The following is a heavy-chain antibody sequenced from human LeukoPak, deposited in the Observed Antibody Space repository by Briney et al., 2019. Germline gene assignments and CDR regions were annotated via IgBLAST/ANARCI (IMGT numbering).Heavy chain of an antibody. CDR3: AGWTTLLTD. Sequence: ASVKVSCKTSGYTFTGYYIHWVRQAPGQGLEWMGWISPNSGDTNYAQEFQGRVTMTRDTSISTVYMELSSLRSDDTAVYYCAGWTTLLTDWGQGTMVTVSS. CDR1: GYTFTGYY. D-gene: IGHD2-15*01. J-gene: IGHJ3*01. CDR2: ISPNSGDT. V-gene: IGHV1-2*02.